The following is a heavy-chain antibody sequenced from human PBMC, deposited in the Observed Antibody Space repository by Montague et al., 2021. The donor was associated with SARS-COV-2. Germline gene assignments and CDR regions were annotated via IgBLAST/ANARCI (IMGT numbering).Heavy chain of an antibody. CDR3: ARGLLRYFFD. D-gene: IGHD3-9*01. CDR1: GGSFSEYY. J-gene: IGHJ6*02. Sequence: SETLSLTCTVFGGSFSEYYWTWIRQSPGKGLEWIGEFNYTGSTNYNPSLKSRVTISVDTSEKHFSLKLTSMTAADTANYYCARGLLRYFFDWGQGTTVTVSS. V-gene: IGHV4-34*01. CDR2: FNYTGST.